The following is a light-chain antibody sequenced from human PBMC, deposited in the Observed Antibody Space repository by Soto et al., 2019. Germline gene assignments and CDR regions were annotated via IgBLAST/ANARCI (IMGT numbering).Light chain of an antibody. CDR1: TSDIGSYSV. Sequence: QSALTQPASVSGSPGQSITISCTGSTSDIGSYSVVSWYQHHPGKAPKLIIYEVNKRPSGVSDRFSGSKSGTTASLTLSGLQAADEAHYFCCSYASGGTYVVFGGGTKLTVL. CDR2: EVN. J-gene: IGLJ2*01. CDR3: CSYASGGTYVV. V-gene: IGLV2-23*02.